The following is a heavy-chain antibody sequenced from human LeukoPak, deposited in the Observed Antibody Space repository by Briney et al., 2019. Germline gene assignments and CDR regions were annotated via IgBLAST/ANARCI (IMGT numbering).Heavy chain of an antibody. D-gene: IGHD3-22*01. V-gene: IGHV3-23*01. J-gene: IGHJ4*02. CDR1: GFRFSGYS. CDR2: ISAGSGNT. CDR3: ANSHEPYYYDSSGYYDDY. Sequence: GGSLRLSCAASGFRFSGYSMSWVRQAPGKGLEWVSSISAGSGNTDYADSVKGRFTISRDDSKNTLYLQMKSLRAEDTAVYYCANSHEPYYYDSSGYYDDYWGQGTLVTVSS.